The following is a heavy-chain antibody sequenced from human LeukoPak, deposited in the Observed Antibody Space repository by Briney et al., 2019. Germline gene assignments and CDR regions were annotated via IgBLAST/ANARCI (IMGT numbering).Heavy chain of an antibody. J-gene: IGHJ3*02. D-gene: IGHD6-13*01. V-gene: IGHV4-59*12. CDR3: ARVGDSSSWTRGAFDI. Sequence: SETLSLTCTVSGGSISSYYWSWIRQPPGKGPEWIGYIYYSGSTYYNPSLKSRVTISVDTSKNQFSLKLSSVTAADTAVYYCARVGDSSSWTRGAFDIWGQGTMVTVSS. CDR2: IYYSGST. CDR1: GGSISSYY.